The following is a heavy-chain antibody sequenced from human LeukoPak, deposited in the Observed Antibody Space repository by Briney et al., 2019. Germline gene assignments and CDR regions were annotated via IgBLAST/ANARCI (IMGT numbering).Heavy chain of an antibody. J-gene: IGHJ5*02. CDR2: IYYSGST. Sequence: SETLSLTCTVSGGSISSYYWSWIRQPPGKGLEWIGYIYYSGSTNYNPSPKSRVTISVDTSKNQFSLKLSSVTAADTAVYYCARLVAARPTNWFDPWGQGTLVTVSS. CDR1: GGSISSYY. D-gene: IGHD6-6*01. V-gene: IGHV4-59*01. CDR3: ARLVAARPTNWFDP.